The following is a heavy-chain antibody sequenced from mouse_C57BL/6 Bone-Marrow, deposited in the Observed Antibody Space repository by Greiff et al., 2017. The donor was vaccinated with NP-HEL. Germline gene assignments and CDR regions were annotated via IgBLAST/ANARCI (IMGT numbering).Heavy chain of an antibody. CDR1: GYAFPNYL. V-gene: IGHV1-54*01. CDR3: ARKGPPWFAY. Sequence: VQLQQSGAELVRPGTSVKVSCKASGYAFPNYLTEWVKQRPGQGLEWIGVINPGSGGTNYNEKFKGKATLTADKSSSTAYMQLSSLTSEDAAVYFCARKGPPWFAYWGQGTLVTVSA. CDR2: INPGSGGT. J-gene: IGHJ3*01.